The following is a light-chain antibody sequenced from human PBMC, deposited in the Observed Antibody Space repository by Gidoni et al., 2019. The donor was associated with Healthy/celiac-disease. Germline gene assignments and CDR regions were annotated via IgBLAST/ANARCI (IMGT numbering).Light chain of an antibody. CDR1: SGSVSTSYY. J-gene: IGLJ2*01. V-gene: IGLV8-61*01. CDR3: VLYMGSGISV. Sequence: QTVVTQEPSFSVSPGGTVTLTCGLSSGSVSTSYYPSWYQQHPGQAPRTLIYSTNTRSSGVPDRFSGSILGNKAALTITGAQADDESDYYCVLYMGSGISVFGGGTKLTVL. CDR2: STN.